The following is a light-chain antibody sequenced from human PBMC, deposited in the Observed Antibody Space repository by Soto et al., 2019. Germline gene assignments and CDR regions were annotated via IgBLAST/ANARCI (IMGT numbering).Light chain of an antibody. CDR2: EVS. CDR1: SSDVGGYNY. J-gene: IGLJ2*01. Sequence: QSALTQPASVSGSPGQSITISCSGTSSDVGGYNYVSWYQQHPGKAPKLMMYEVSNRPSGVSNRFSGSKSDNTASLTISGLLAEDEADYYCSSYTSSTTLIFGGGTKVTVL. CDR3: SSYTSSTTLI. V-gene: IGLV2-14*01.